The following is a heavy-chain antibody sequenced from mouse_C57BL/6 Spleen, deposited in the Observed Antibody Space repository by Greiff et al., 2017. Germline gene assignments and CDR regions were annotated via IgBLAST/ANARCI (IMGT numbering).Heavy chain of an antibody. V-gene: IGHV1-69*01. CDR1: GYTFTSYW. CDR3: TGAANYDGYYEG. J-gene: IGHJ2*01. CDR2: IYPSGSYT. D-gene: IGHD2-3*01. Sequence: QVQLQQPGAELVMPGASVKLSCKASGYTFTSYWMHWVKQRPGQGLEWIGEIYPSGSYTNYNQKFKGKSTLTVDTSSRTAYMQLSSLTSEDSAVYNCTGAANYDGYYEGWGQGTTLTVSS.